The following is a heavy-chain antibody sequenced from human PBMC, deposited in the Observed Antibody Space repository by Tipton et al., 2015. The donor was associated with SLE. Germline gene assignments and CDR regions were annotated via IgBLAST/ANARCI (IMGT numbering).Heavy chain of an antibody. D-gene: IGHD6-19*01. CDR1: GFTFSSYW. CDR3: ARGGGSGWSHFDY. J-gene: IGHJ4*02. CDR2: IKQDGSEK. Sequence: QLVQSGGGLVQPGGSLRLSCAASGFTFSSYWMSWVRQAPGKGLEWVANIKQDGSEKYYVDSVKGRFTISRDNAKNSLYLQMNSLRAEDTAVYYCARGGGSGWSHFDYWGQGTLVTVSS. V-gene: IGHV3-7*03.